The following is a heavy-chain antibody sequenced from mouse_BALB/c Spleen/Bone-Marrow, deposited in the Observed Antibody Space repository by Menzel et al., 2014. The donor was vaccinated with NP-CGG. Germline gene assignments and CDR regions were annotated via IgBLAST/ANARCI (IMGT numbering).Heavy chain of an antibody. Sequence: VHLVESGPGLVQPSQSLSITCTVSGFSLTSYGVHWVRPSPGKGLEWLGVIWSGGSTDYNAAFISRLSISKDNSKSQVFFKMNSLQANDTAIYYCARGLYYDYEFAYWGQGTLVTVSA. D-gene: IGHD2-4*01. CDR3: ARGLYYDYEFAY. CDR2: IWSGGST. J-gene: IGHJ3*01. CDR1: GFSLTSYG. V-gene: IGHV2-2*02.